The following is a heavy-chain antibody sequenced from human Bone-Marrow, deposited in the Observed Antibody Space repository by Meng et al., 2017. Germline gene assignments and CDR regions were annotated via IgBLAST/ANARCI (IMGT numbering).Heavy chain of an antibody. D-gene: IGHD6-13*01. CDR2: ITWNSNGI. Sequence: SLKISCAASGFTFDYYAMHWVRQAPGKGLEWVSGITWNSNGIGYADSMKGRFTISRDNAKNSLFLQMNSLRPEDMALYYCAKGLRYSSNYYYDAFDIWGQGTMVTVSS. CDR3: AKGLRYSSNYYYDAFDI. J-gene: IGHJ3*02. V-gene: IGHV3-9*03. CDR1: GFTFDYYA.